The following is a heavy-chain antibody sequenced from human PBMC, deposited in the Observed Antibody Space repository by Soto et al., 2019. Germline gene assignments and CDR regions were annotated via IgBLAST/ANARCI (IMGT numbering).Heavy chain of an antibody. Sequence: SETLSLTCTVSGGSMNSYYWSWIRQPPGKGLEWIGYIYYSGSTKYSPSLKSRVTISVDTSKNQFSLKLSSVTAADTAVYYCARWRARYCSSTSCYRYNWFDPWGQGTLVTVSS. D-gene: IGHD2-2*01. J-gene: IGHJ5*02. V-gene: IGHV4-59*01. CDR1: GGSMNSYY. CDR3: ARWRARYCSSTSCYRYNWFDP. CDR2: IYYSGST.